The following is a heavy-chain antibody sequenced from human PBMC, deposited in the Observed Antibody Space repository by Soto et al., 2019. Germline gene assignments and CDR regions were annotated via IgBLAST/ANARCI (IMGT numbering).Heavy chain of an antibody. Sequence: EVQLLESWGGLVQPGGSLRLSCAASGFTFSSYAMSWVRQAPGKGLEWVSATSGSGGYTYYADSVKGRFTISRDNSKNMLYLQMNSLTAEDTAVYYCAKVGTTGTYAYYCYYMDVWGKGTTVTVSS. V-gene: IGHV3-23*01. CDR1: GFTFSSYA. D-gene: IGHD1-1*01. CDR3: AKVGTTGTYAYYCYYMDV. J-gene: IGHJ6*03. CDR2: TSGSGGYT.